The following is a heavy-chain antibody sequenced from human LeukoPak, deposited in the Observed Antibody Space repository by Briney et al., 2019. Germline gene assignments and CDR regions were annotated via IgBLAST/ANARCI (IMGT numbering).Heavy chain of an antibody. V-gene: IGHV3-9*01. J-gene: IGHJ4*02. Sequence: GGSLRLSCAASGFTFDDYAMHWVRQAPGKGLEWVSGISWNSGSIGYADSVKGRFTISRDNAKNSLYLQMNSLRAEDTALYYCARGTYFDYWGQGTLVTVSS. CDR3: ARGTYFDY. CDR1: GFTFDDYA. CDR2: ISWNSGSI.